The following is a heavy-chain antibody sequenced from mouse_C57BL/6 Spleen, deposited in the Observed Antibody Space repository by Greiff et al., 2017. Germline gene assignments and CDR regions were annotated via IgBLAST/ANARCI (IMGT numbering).Heavy chain of an antibody. CDR1: GYTFTSYW. V-gene: IGHV1-69*01. CDR2: IDPSDSYT. Sequence: HVQLQQPGAELVMPGASVKLSCKASGYTFTSYWMHWVKPRPGQGLEWIGEIDPSDSYTNYNQKFKGKSTLTVDKSSSTAYMQLSSLTSEDSAVYYCARVNYYGFRGFAYCGQGTLVTVSA. D-gene: IGHD2-2*01. CDR3: ARVNYYGFRGFAY. J-gene: IGHJ3*01.